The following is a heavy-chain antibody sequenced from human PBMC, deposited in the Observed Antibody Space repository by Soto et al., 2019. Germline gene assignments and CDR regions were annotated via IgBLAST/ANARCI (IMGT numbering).Heavy chain of an antibody. CDR1: GFRFKNYA. CDR3: AKDTDSAAGRSYFDY. CDR2: LSWTGGGI. D-gene: IGHD6-13*01. J-gene: IGHJ4*02. Sequence: EVPLLQSGGGLVQPAGSLRLSCAATGFRFKNYAMNWVRQAPGKGLEWVAGLSWTGGGIGYADSVKGRFTISRDNAKNSMYLHMNNLATVDTAVYYCAKDTDSAAGRSYFDYWGQGILVTVSS. V-gene: IGHV3-9*01.